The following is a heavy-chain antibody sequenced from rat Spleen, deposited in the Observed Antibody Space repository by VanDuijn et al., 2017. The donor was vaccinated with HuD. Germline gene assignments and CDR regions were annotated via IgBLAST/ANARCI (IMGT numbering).Heavy chain of an antibody. CDR3: AVSGYGY. V-gene: IGHV5-58*01. D-gene: IGHD4-3*01. CDR2: ISSDGSIT. Sequence: EVQLVETGGGSVQPGRSLRLSCIASGFTFSTYWMYWVRQAPGKGLEWVSSISSDGSITYYPDSVRGRFTISRDNAENTVCLQMNSLRSEDTATYYCAVSGYGYWGQGVMVTVSS. CDR1: GFTFSTYW. J-gene: IGHJ2*01.